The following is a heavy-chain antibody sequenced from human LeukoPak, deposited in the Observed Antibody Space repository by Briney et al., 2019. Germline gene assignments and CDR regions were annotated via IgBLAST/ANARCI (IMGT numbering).Heavy chain of an antibody. CDR3: ASLGRRATTVDY. CDR1: GGSISSSNW. V-gene: IGHV4-4*02. D-gene: IGHD1-26*01. CDR2: IYHSGST. J-gene: IGHJ4*02. Sequence: SETLSLTCAVSGGSISSSNWWSWVRQPPGKGLEWIGEIYHSGSTNYNPSLKSRVTISVDKSKNQFSLKLSSVTAADTAVYYCASLGRRATTVDYWGQGTLVTVSS.